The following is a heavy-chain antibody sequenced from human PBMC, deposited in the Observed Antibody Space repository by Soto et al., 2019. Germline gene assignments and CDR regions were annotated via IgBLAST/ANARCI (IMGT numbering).Heavy chain of an antibody. Sequence: QVQLQESGPGLVKTSGTLSLTCAVSGGSISSSNWWSWVRQPPGKGLEWIGEIYHSGSTNYNPSLKSLVTISVYKSTNQFSLRLSAVTAADTAVYYCARGTLYDYVCGNYRYRWYCDLWVRGALVTVSS. V-gene: IGHV4-4*02. CDR3: ARGTLYDYVCGNYRYRWYCDL. CDR1: GGSISSSNW. J-gene: IGHJ2*01. CDR2: IYHSGST. D-gene: IGHD3-16*02.